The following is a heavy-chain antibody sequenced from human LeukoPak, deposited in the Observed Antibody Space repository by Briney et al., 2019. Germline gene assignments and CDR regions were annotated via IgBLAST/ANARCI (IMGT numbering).Heavy chain of an antibody. D-gene: IGHD3-10*01. J-gene: IGHJ2*01. CDR3: AKAPRGLYWYFDL. Sequence: GGSLRLSCAASGFTLSNYWMHWVRQAPGKGLVWVSRMNSDGSSRTYADSVKGRFTISRDNAKNSLYLQMNSLRAEDTALYYCAKAPRGLYWYFDLWGRGTLVTVSS. V-gene: IGHV3-74*01. CDR1: GFTLSNYW. CDR2: MNSDGSSR.